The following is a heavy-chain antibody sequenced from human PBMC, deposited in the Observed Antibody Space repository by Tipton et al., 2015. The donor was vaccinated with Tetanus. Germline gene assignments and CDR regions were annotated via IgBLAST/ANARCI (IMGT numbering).Heavy chain of an antibody. CDR2: IYPGDSDT. V-gene: IGHV5-51*01. CDR1: GYSFTSYW. Sequence: VQLVQSGAEVKKPGESLKISCKGSGYSFTSYWIGWVRQMPGKGLEWMGIIYPGDSDTRYSPSFQGQVTISADKSISTAYLQWSSLKASDTAMYYCARPHQWLAPWGDAFDIWGQGTMVTVSS. J-gene: IGHJ3*02. CDR3: ARPHQWLAPWGDAFDI. D-gene: IGHD6-19*01.